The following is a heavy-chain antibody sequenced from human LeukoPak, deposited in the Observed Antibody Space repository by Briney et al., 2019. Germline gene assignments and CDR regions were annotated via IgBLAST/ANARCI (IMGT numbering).Heavy chain of an antibody. CDR1: GFIFSNYA. V-gene: IGHV3-23*01. D-gene: IGHD3-22*01. Sequence: GGSPRLSCAASGFIFSNYAMSWVRQAPGKGLEWVSAIGGSGGSTFYADSVKGLFTISRDNSRKTLYLQMNSLRAEDTAVYYCAKTGGHYYDSSASYYPGYWGQGTLVTVSS. J-gene: IGHJ4*02. CDR2: IGGSGGST. CDR3: AKTGGHYYDSSASYYPGY.